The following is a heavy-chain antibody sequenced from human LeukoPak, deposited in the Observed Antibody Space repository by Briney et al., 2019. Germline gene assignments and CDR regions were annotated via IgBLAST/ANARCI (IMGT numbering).Heavy chain of an antibody. CDR2: IYYSGST. CDR3: ARHQRGNSDAFDV. V-gene: IGHV4-61*10. Sequence: SQTLSLTCTVSGGSITTGSYYWSWIRQPTGKGLEWIGYIYYSGSTNYNPSLKSRVIISVDTSKNQFSLKLSSVTAADTAVYYCARHQRGNSDAFDVWGQGTMVTVSS. CDR1: GGSITTGSYY. D-gene: IGHD4-23*01. J-gene: IGHJ3*01.